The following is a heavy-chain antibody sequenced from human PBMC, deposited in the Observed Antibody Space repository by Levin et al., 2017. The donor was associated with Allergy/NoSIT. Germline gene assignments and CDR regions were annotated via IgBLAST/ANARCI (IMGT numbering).Heavy chain of an antibody. CDR2: IYYSGST. D-gene: IGHD3-22*01. CDR1: GGSISSYY. CDR3: ARAYYDSSGYYYEPFDP. Sequence: PSETLSLTCTVSGGSISSYYWSWIRQPPGKGLEWIGYIYYSGSTNYNPSLKSRVTISVDTSKNQFSLKLSSVTAADTAVYYCARAYYDSSGYYYEPFDPWGQGTLVTVSS. V-gene: IGHV4-59*01. J-gene: IGHJ5*02.